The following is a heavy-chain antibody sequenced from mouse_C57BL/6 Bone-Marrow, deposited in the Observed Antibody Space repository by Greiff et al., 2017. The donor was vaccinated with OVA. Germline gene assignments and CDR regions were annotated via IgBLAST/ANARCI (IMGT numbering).Heavy chain of an antibody. D-gene: IGHD2-5*01. J-gene: IGHJ1*03. CDR1: GFSLTSYG. V-gene: IGHV2-2*01. Sequence: QVQLKESGPGLVQPSQSLSITCTVSGFSLTSYGVHWVRQSPGKGLEWLGVIWSGGSTDYNAAFISRLSISKDNSKSQVFFKMNSLQADDTAIYYCARFYYSNYDWYFDVWGTGTTVTVSS. CDR3: ARFYYSNYDWYFDV. CDR2: IWSGGST.